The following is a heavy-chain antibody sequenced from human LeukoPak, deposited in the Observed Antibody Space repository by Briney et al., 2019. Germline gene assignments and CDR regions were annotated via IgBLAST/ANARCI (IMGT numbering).Heavy chain of an antibody. CDR1: GGSISSSSYY. J-gene: IGHJ4*02. CDR3: ARRGTSGWYHFDY. CDR2: IYYSGST. V-gene: IGHV4-39*01. Sequence: SETLSLTCTVSGGSISSSSYYWGWIRQPPGKGLKWIGSIYYSGSTYYNPSLKSRVTISVDTSKNQFSLKLSSVAAADTAVYYCARRGTSGWYHFDYWGQGTLVTVSS. D-gene: IGHD6-19*01.